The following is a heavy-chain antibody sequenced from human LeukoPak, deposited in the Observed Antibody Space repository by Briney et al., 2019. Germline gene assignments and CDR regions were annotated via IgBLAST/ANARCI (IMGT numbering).Heavy chain of an antibody. J-gene: IGHJ4*02. CDR3: TRRPDYYDSSGYEN. Sequence: GGSLRLSCAASGFTFSCSAMHWVRQASGKGLEWVGRIRSKANSYATAYAASVKGRFTISRDDSKNTAYLQMNSLKTEDTAVYYCTRRPDYYDSSGYENWGQGTLVTVSS. D-gene: IGHD3-22*01. V-gene: IGHV3-73*01. CDR1: GFTFSCSA. CDR2: IRSKANSYAT.